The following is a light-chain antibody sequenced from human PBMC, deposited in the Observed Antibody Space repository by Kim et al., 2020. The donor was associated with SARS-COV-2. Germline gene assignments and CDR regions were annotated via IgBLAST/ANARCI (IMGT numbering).Light chain of an antibody. J-gene: IGLJ2*01. CDR3: QSYNRSNGI. V-gene: IGLV6-57*03. CDR2: EDD. Sequence: GKTVTISCTRSRGSIDDNYVQWYQQRPGGVPTTVIYEDDQRPSGVSDRFSGSIDNSSNSASLTISGLKTEDEADYSCQSYNRSNGIFGGGTQLTVL. CDR1: RGSIDDNY.